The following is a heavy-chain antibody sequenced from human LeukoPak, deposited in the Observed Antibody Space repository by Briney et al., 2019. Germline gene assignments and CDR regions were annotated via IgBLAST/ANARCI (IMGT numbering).Heavy chain of an antibody. Sequence: SETLSLTCTVSGGSISSGGYYWSWIRQPPGKGLEWIGYIYHSGSTYYNPSLKSRVTISVDRSKNQFSLKLSSVTAADTAVYYCARVTVTALFDYWGQGTLVTVSS. J-gene: IGHJ4*02. V-gene: IGHV4-30-2*02. CDR1: GGSISSGGYY. CDR3: ARVTVTALFDY. CDR2: IYHSGST. D-gene: IGHD4-17*01.